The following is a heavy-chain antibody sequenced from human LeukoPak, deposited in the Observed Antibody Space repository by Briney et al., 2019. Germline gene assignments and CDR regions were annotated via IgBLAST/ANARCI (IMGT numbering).Heavy chain of an antibody. CDR3: ARGWSLSS. J-gene: IGHJ5*02. V-gene: IGHV3-30-3*01. D-gene: IGHD6-19*01. CDR1: GFTFSSYA. CDR2: ISYDGSNK. Sequence: GGSLRLSCAASGFTFSSYAMHWVRQAPGKGLEWVAVISYDGSNKYYADSVKGRFTISRDNSKNTLYLQMNSLRAEDTAVYYCARGWSLSSWGQGTLVTVSS.